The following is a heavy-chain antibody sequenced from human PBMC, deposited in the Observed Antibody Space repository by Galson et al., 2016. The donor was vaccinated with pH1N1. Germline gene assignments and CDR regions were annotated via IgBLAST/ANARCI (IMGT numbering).Heavy chain of an antibody. J-gene: IGHJ3*02. Sequence: QSGAEVKKPGESLKISCKGSGYRFPSSWIGWVRQMPGKGLEWMGIIYLGGSLIRYRPSFQGQVTTSADKSVNIVYLEWVSLKASDTAMYYCARQNDYGDYRGDAFDIWGQGTMVTVSS. V-gene: IGHV5-51*01. D-gene: IGHD4-17*01. CDR2: IYLGGSLI. CDR1: GYRFPSSW. CDR3: ARQNDYGDYRGDAFDI.